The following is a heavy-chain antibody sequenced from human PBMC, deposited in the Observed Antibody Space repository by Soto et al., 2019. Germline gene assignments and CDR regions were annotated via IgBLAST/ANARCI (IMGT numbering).Heavy chain of an antibody. CDR2: ISYDGSNK. CDR1: GFTFSSYA. D-gene: IGHD4-17*01. Sequence: GSLRLSCAASGFTFSSYAMHWVRQAPGKGLEWVAVISYDGSNKYYADSVKGRFTISRDNSKNTLYLQMNSLRAEDTAVYYCPTSTVVTGGTGMDVWGQGTTVTVSS. CDR3: PTSTVVTGGTGMDV. J-gene: IGHJ6*02. V-gene: IGHV3-30-3*01.